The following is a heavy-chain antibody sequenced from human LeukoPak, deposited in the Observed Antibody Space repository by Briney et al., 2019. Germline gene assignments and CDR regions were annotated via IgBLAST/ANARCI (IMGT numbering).Heavy chain of an antibody. D-gene: IGHD6-19*01. CDR3: TRDEGSGWYVDYFDY. CDR1: GFTFDDYA. J-gene: IGHJ4*02. CDR2: IRSKAYGGTT. Sequence: GRSLRLSCTASGFTFDDYAMSWVRQAPGKGLEWVGFIRSKAYGGTTEYAASVKGRFTISRDDSESIAYLQMNSLKTEDTAVYYCTRDEGSGWYVDYFDYWGQGTLVTVSS. V-gene: IGHV3-49*04.